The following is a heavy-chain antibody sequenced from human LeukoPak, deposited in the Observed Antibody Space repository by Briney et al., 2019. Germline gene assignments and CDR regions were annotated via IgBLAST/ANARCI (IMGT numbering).Heavy chain of an antibody. CDR1: GYTFTGYY. V-gene: IGHV1-2*04. Sequence: ASVKVSCKASGYTFTGYYMHWVRQAPGQGLEWMGWTNPNSGGTNYAQKFQGWVTMTRDTSISTAYMELSRLRSDDTAVYYCARDKSYSYAAADAFDIWGQGTMVTVSS. CDR2: TNPNSGGT. CDR3: ARDKSYSYAAADAFDI. J-gene: IGHJ3*02. D-gene: IGHD5-18*01.